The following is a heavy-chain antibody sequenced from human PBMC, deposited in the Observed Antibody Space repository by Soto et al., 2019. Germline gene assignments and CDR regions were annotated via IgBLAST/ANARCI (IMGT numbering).Heavy chain of an antibody. J-gene: IGHJ5*02. D-gene: IGHD3-16*01. CDR1: GFTFSSYS. CDR3: VWPGGFDP. CDR2: ISTTSAYI. Sequence: GSLRLSCAASGFTFSSYSMNWVRQAPGKGLEWVSSISTTSAYIYYADSVKGRFTISRDNAKNSLYLHMNSLRVEDTAVYYCVWPGGFDPWGQGTLVTSPQ. V-gene: IGHV3-21*01.